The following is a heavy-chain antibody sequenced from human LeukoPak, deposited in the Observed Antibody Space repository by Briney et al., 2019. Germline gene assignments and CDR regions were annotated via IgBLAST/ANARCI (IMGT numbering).Heavy chain of an antibody. CDR1: GFTFSIYN. CDR2: ISTDSSTI. V-gene: IGHV3-48*01. Sequence: GGSLRLSCAASGFTFSIYNMNWVRQAPGKGLEWLSYISTDSSTIYYADSVKGRFTISRDNARSSLYLQMNSLRAEDTAVYYCARDPFYYYDSSGYPLDYWGQGTLVTVSS. J-gene: IGHJ4*02. CDR3: ARDPFYYYDSSGYPLDY. D-gene: IGHD3-22*01.